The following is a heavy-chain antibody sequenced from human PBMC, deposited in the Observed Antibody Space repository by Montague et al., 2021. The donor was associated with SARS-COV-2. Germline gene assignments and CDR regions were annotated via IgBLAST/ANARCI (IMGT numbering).Heavy chain of an antibody. CDR1: GGSISSSGYY. Sequence: ETLSLTCTVSGGSISSSGYYWGWIRQPPGKGLEWIGSIYYSGSTYYNPSLKSRVTISVDTSKNQFSLKLSSVTAADTAVYYCARFSTSYYYDSKAAPATPDAFDIWGQGTMVTVSS. D-gene: IGHD3-22*01. J-gene: IGHJ3*02. CDR3: ARFSTSYYYDSKAAPATPDAFDI. V-gene: IGHV4-39*01. CDR2: IYYSGST.